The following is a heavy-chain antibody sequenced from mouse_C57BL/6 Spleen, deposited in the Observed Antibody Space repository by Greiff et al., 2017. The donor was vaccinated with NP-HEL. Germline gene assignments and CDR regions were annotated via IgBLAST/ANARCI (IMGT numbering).Heavy chain of an antibody. CDR2: INPGSGGT. D-gene: IGHD2-1*01. V-gene: IGHV1-54*01. Sequence: QLQQSGAELVRPGTSVKVSCKASGYAFTNYLIEWVKQRPGQGLEWIGVINPGSGGTNYNEKFKGKATLTADKSSSTAYMQLSSLTSEDSAVYFCARRSLLLYYFDYWGQGTTLTVSS. CDR1: GYAFTNYL. CDR3: ARRSLLLYYFDY. J-gene: IGHJ2*01.